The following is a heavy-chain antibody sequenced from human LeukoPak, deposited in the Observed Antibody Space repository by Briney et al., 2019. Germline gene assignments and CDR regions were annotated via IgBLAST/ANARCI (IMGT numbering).Heavy chain of an antibody. CDR3: ARGGISMRVDV. J-gene: IGHJ4*02. V-gene: IGHV4-59*01. CDR2: IYYSGST. D-gene: IGHD3-22*01. CDR1: GGSISSYH. Sequence: SETLSLTCTVSGGSISSYHWGWIRQPPGKGLEWIGYIYYSGSTNYNPSLRSRVTISVDTSKNQFSQRLSSVTAADTAVYYCARGGISMRVDVWGQGTLVTVSS.